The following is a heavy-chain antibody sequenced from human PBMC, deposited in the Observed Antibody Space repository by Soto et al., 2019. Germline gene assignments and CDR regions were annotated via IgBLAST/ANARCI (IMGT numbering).Heavy chain of an antibody. V-gene: IGHV4-31*03. CDR2: ISASGST. Sequence: LSLTCTVSGGSISDGYYWTWIRQHPGKGLEWIGSISASGSTSYNPSLKSRLTVSVDKSKNQFSLNLRSVTAADTAVYYCARRDRSGFSYWLDTWGQGSLVTGSS. CDR1: GGSISDGYY. D-gene: IGHD3-22*01. CDR3: ARRDRSGFSYWLDT. J-gene: IGHJ5*02.